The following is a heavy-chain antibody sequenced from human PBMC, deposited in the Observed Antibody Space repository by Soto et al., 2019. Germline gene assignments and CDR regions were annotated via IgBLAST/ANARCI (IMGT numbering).Heavy chain of an antibody. CDR1: GGSISEKY. V-gene: IGHV4-59*06. D-gene: IGHD2-2*01. CDR3: AKLSCTSSTCYFPGWFDP. Sequence: PSETLSLTCIVSGGSISEKYWNWVRQPPGKGLEWIANVYYSGSSYYNPSLKSRLTISVDTTKNQFSLQLKSMTAADTAVYYCAKLSCTSSTCYFPGWFDPWGQGTLVTVSS. J-gene: IGHJ5*02. CDR2: VYYSGSS.